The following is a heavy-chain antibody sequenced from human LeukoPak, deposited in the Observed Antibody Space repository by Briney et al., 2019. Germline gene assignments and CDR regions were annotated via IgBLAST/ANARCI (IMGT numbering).Heavy chain of an antibody. D-gene: IGHD6-13*01. CDR1: GFTFTSYG. CDR2: ISYDGSNE. J-gene: IGHJ6*02. CDR3: ASPAAAAMSNYFYYYGMDV. V-gene: IGHV3-30*03. Sequence: PGGSLRLSCAASGFTFTSYGMHWVRQAPGKGLEWVAFISYDGSNEFYADSVKGRFTVSRDNSKNTLYLQMNSLRPEDTAVFYCASPAAAAMSNYFYYYGMDVWGQGTTVTVSS.